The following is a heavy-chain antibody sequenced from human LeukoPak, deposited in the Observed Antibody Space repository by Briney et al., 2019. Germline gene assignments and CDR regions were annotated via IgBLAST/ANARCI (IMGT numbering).Heavy chain of an antibody. V-gene: IGHV3-23*01. D-gene: IGHD1-14*01. CDR1: GFTFSSYA. J-gene: IGHJ5*02. Sequence: GGSLRLSCAASGFTFSSYAMSWVRQAPGKGLEWVSAISSSGGSTYYADSVKGRFTISRDNAKNTLYLQIDSLRAEDTAVYYCARPAHGFDPWGQGTLVTVSS. CDR3: ARPAHGFDP. CDR2: ISSSGGST.